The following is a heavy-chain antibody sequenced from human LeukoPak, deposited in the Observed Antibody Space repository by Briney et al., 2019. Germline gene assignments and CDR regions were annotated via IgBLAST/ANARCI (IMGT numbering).Heavy chain of an antibody. D-gene: IGHD3-22*01. CDR2: SSSSGSTR. J-gene: IGHJ3*02. CDR1: GFTFSSYE. V-gene: IGHV3-48*03. Sequence: GGTLTLSCAASGFTFSSYEMNWVRQPPGKGLEWVSYSSSSGSTRYYADSVKGRFTISRDNAKNSLYLKMNSLRAEDTAVYYCARVGTYYDLFESRAFDIWGQGTMVTVSS. CDR3: ARVGTYYDLFESRAFDI.